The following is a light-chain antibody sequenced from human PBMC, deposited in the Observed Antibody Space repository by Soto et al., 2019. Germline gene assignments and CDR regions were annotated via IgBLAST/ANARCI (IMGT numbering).Light chain of an antibody. Sequence: DIQMTQSPSSLSAFVGDRVTITCRASQSITHYLNWYLHIPGKAPKLLIYAASTLQSGVPSRFSGSGSGTDVSLTISSLQPEDFAIYYCQQSYSTPTTFGQGTRWIS. J-gene: IGKJ1*01. CDR2: AAS. CDR1: QSITHY. V-gene: IGKV1-39*01. CDR3: QQSYSTPTT.